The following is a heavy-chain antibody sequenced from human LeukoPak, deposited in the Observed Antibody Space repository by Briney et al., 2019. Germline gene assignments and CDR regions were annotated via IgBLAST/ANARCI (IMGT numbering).Heavy chain of an antibody. V-gene: IGHV3-53*05. CDR3: AREDSSGGGFDP. CDR1: GFTVRSNH. J-gene: IGHJ5*02. D-gene: IGHD6-19*01. Sequence: GGSLRLSCAASGFTVRSNHMSWVRQAPGKGLEWVSVIYSDDSTNNADSVKGRFTISRDNSKNTLYLQMNSLRAEDTAVYYCAREDSSGGGFDPWGQGILVTVSS. CDR2: IYSDDST.